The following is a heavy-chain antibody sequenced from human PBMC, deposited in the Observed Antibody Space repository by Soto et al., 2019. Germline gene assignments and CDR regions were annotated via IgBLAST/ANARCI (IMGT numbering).Heavy chain of an antibody. CDR2: ISWNSGSI. J-gene: IGHJ4*02. V-gene: IGHV3-9*01. D-gene: IGHD3-9*01. Sequence: VQLVESGGGLVQPGRSLRLSCAASGFTFDDYAMHWVRQAPGKGLEWVSGISWNSGSIGYADSVKGRFTISRDNPKNALYLEMNSLRAEDTALYYCAKDIAHYDILTGYSKGTYFDYWGQGTLVTVSS. CDR1: GFTFDDYA. CDR3: AKDIAHYDILTGYSKGTYFDY.